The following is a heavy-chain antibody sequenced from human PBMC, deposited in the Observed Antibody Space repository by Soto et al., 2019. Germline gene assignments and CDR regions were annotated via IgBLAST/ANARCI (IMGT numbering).Heavy chain of an antibody. J-gene: IGHJ6*02. CDR1: GFTVSSFG. CDR2: LSSNGIGT. CDR3: VKDMGQAAVGIRYPYGLDV. Sequence: EGSLRLSCSGSGFTVSSFGMHWVRQAPGKGLEHVSTLSSNGIGTYYADSVKGRFTFSRDTSKNTLYLQMSSLRTEDTAVYYCVKDMGQAAVGIRYPYGLDVWGLGTTVTVSS. V-gene: IGHV3-64D*06. D-gene: IGHD6-13*01.